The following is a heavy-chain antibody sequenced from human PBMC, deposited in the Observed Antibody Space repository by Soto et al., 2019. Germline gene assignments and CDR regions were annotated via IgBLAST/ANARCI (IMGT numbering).Heavy chain of an antibody. V-gene: IGHV5-10-1*01. CDR1: GYSFTSYW. Sequence: GESLKISCKGSGYSFTSYWISWVRQMPGKGLELMGMIDPSDSYTNYSPSFQGHVTISADKSIITAYLQWSSLKASDTAMYYCARELANIVVVPAAKDYYGMHXWGQGTTVTVS. CDR3: ARELANIVVVPAAKDYYGMHX. J-gene: IGHJ6*02. D-gene: IGHD2-2*01. CDR2: IDPSDSYT.